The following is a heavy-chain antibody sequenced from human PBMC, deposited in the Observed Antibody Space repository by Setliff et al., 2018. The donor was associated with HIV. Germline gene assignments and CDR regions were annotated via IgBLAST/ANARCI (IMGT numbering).Heavy chain of an antibody. Sequence: GASVKVSCKASGYSFTDYFMHWVRQAPGQGLEWMGWISPDNGDTTTSQRFRGRVTMTRDTSINAAYLDLSGLTSDDTAVYYCARQFSNSFDSWGQGTLVTVSS. J-gene: IGHJ4*02. V-gene: IGHV1-2*02. CDR1: GYSFTDYF. CDR2: ISPDNGDT. CDR3: ARQFSNSFDS. D-gene: IGHD7-27*01.